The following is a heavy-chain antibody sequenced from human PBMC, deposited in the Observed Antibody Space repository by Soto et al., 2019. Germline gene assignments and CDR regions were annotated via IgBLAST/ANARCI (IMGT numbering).Heavy chain of an antibody. CDR1: RYTFTSYY. CDR3: ARRFGYCSGGSCPDYWYDMDY. Sequence: SGKVSCKASRYTFTSYYMHWVRQAPGQGLEWMGIINASGGNTKYSQKFQGRVTMTRDTSTSIAYMELSSLRSEDTAVYYCARRFGYCSGGSCPDYWYDMDYWGQGTLVTVSS. V-gene: IGHV1-46*01. CDR2: INASGGNT. J-gene: IGHJ4*02. D-gene: IGHD2-15*01.